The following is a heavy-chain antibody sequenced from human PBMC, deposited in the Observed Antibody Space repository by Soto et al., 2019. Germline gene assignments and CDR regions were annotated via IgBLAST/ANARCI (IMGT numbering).Heavy chain of an antibody. D-gene: IGHD5-12*01. CDR3: AREGSYSAYNFAHGIQLWSFDF. CDR2: IYTSGST. CDR1: GGSISSYY. Sequence: SETLSLTCTVSGGSISSYYWSWIRQPAGKGLEWIGRIYTSGSTSFNPSLESRVAMSVDTSKNHFSLNLSSVTAADMAVYYCAREGSYSAYNFAHGIQLWSFDFWGQGALVTVSS. J-gene: IGHJ4*02. V-gene: IGHV4-4*07.